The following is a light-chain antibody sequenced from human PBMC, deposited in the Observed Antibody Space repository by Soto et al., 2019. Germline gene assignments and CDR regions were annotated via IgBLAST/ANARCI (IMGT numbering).Light chain of an antibody. CDR1: QSISSY. CDR2: AAS. Sequence: DLQMTQSPSSLSASVGDRVTITCRASQSISSYLNWYQQKPGKAPKLLIYAASSLQSGVPSRFSGSGSGTDFTLTISSLQPEDFATYYCQKSYSTPPVTFGPGTKVDIK. J-gene: IGKJ3*01. CDR3: QKSYSTPPVT. V-gene: IGKV1-39*01.